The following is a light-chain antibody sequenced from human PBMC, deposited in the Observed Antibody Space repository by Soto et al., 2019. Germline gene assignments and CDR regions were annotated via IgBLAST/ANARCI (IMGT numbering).Light chain of an antibody. CDR2: DAS. V-gene: IGKV1-5*01. CDR3: QQYNSYPWT. CDR1: QSISSW. Sequence: PSTLSASVGDRVTITCRASQSISSWLAWYQQKPGKAPKLLIYDASSLESGVPSRFSGSGSGTEFTLTISSLQPDDFATYYCQQYNSYPWTFGQGTKVDIK. J-gene: IGKJ1*01.